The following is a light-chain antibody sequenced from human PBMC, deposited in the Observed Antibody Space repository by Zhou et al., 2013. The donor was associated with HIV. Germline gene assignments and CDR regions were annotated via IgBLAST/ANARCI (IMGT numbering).Light chain of an antibody. CDR2: RAS. CDR1: QGIGSA. Sequence: AIQLTQSPSSLSASVGDRVTITCRASQGIGSALAWYQQKPGKPPKLLIYRASSLESGVPSRFSGSGSGTDFTLTISSLQPEDFATYYCQQFNSYPITFGQGTRLEIK. V-gene: IGKV1-13*02. CDR3: QQFNSYPIT. J-gene: IGKJ5*01.